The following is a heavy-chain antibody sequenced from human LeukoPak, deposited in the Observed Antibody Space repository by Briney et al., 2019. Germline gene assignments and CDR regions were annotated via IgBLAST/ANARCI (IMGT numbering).Heavy chain of an antibody. J-gene: IGHJ4*02. CDR1: GYTFTSYD. CDR3: ARGRSRYDILTGYLYFY. CDR2: MNPNSGNT. D-gene: IGHD3-9*01. V-gene: IGHV1-8*01. Sequence: ASVKVSCKASGYTFTSYDINWVRQATGQGLEWMGWMNPNSGNTGYAQKFQGRVTMTRNTSISTAYMELSSLRSEDTAVYYCARGRSRYDILTGYLYFYWGQGTLVTVSS.